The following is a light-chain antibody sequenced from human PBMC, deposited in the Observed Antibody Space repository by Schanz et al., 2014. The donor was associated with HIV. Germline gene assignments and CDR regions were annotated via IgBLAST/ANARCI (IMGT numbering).Light chain of an antibody. Sequence: QAVVTQEPSLTVSPGGTVTLTCGSSTGAVTSGHYVYWFQQKPGQAPKTLIHGTNNRHSWTPARFSASLVGGKAALTLSGAXPEDEADYYCLLSYSAARQVVFGGGTKLTVL. J-gene: IGLJ2*01. V-gene: IGLV7-46*01. CDR3: LLSYSAARQVV. CDR2: GTN. CDR1: TGAVTSGHY.